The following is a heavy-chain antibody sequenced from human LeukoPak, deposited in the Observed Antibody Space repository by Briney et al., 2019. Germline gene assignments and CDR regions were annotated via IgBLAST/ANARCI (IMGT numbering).Heavy chain of an antibody. CDR1: GFTFADYS. CDR3: ANDGGPRARVGCNQPFYFDF. D-gene: IGHD5-24*01. V-gene: IGHV3-43*01. CDR2: ITWDGVLS. J-gene: IGHJ4*02. Sequence: PGGSLRLFCAASGFTFADYSMHWVRQPPGKGLEWVSLITWDGVLSYYSDSVKGRFTVSRDNSKNLLYLQMNSLRTEDTAFYYCANDGGPRARVGCNQPFYFDFWGQGTLLTVSS.